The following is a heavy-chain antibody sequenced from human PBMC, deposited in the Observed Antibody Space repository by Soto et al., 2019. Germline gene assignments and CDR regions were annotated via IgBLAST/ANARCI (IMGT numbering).Heavy chain of an antibody. CDR3: ARPSYYYDSSGYYLYYGMDV. J-gene: IGHJ6*02. V-gene: IGHV5-10-1*01. D-gene: IGHD3-22*01. CDR2: IDPSDSYT. Sequence: GESLKISCKGSGYSFTSYWISWVRQMPGKGLEWMGRIDPSDSYTNYSPSFQGHVTISADKSISTAYLQWSSLKASDTAMYYCARPSYYYDSSGYYLYYGMDVWGQGTTVTVS. CDR1: GYSFTSYW.